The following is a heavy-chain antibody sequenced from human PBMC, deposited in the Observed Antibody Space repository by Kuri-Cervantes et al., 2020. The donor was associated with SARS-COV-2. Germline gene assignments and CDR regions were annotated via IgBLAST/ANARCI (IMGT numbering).Heavy chain of an antibody. V-gene: IGHV2-70*09. CDR3: VRIRAATVIADY. Sequence: SGPTLVKPTQTLTLTCTFSGFSLSTSGMRVSWIRQPPGKALEWLARIDWDDDKYYKTSLNTRLSISKDTSKDQVVLTMTNMDPVDTGTYYCVRIRAATVIADYWGQGTLVTVSS. J-gene: IGHJ4*02. CDR1: GFSLSTSGMR. CDR2: IDWDDDK. D-gene: IGHD4-11*01.